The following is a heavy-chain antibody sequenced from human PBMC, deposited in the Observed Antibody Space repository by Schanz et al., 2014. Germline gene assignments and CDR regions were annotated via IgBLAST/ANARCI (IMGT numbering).Heavy chain of an antibody. D-gene: IGHD3-10*01. CDR1: GFTVSNSY. CDR3: ARAQGVIRLYYGVDV. Sequence: DVQLVDSGGGLVQPGGSLRLSCAASGFTVSNSYIHWVRQAPEKGLEWVSTIYSSGSTYYADSVRGRFTISRDNSMNTVYLQMNSLRSDDAAVYYCARAQGVIRLYYGVDVWGQGTTVTVSS. CDR2: IYSSGST. J-gene: IGHJ6*02. V-gene: IGHV3-53*04.